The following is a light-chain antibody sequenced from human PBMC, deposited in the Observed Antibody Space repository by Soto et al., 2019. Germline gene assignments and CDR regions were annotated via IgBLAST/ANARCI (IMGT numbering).Light chain of an antibody. Sequence: PGRRAPLSCRASRSVTNNYLAWHQQKPGQAPRPIIYDATTRATGIPVRFSGSGSGTEFTLTISSLQSEDVGVYYCQQYDNWPPKTFGGGTKVDI. J-gene: IGKJ4*01. V-gene: IGKV3-15*01. CDR2: DAT. CDR1: RSVTNN. CDR3: QQYDNWPPKT.